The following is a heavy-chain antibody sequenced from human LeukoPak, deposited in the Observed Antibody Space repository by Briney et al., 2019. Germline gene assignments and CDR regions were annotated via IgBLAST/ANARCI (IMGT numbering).Heavy chain of an antibody. D-gene: IGHD3-22*01. V-gene: IGHV3-23*01. CDR3: AKAFTMIVAPTDPDY. J-gene: IGHJ4*02. Sequence: PGRSLRLSCAASGFTFSSYSMNWVSQAPGKGLEWVSAISGRGGSTYYADSVKDRFTISRDNSKNTLYLQMNSLRAEDTAVYYCAKAFTMIVAPTDPDYWGQGTLVTVSS. CDR2: ISGRGGST. CDR1: GFTFSSYS.